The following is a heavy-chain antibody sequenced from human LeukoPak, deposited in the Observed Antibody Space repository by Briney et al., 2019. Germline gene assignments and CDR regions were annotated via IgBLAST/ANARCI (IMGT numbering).Heavy chain of an antibody. CDR2: INYTGGT. CDR1: GGSFSGYC. D-gene: IGHD1-26*01. V-gene: IGHV4-34*01. Sequence: SETLSLTCAVYGGSFSGYCGTWIRQSPGKGLEWIGEINYTGGTRYNSSLKSRITISVGTSQNHFSLRLTSVTAADTAVYYCASRFVELGPTNYWGQGTLVTVSS. CDR3: ASRFVELGPTNY. J-gene: IGHJ4*02.